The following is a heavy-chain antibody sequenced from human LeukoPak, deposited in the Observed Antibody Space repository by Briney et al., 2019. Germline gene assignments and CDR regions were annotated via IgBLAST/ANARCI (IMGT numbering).Heavy chain of an antibody. CDR1: GYSLSSGYH. CDR3: ARHHLYDSSGDGRYYFDY. CDR2: MSHSGRT. D-gene: IGHD3-22*01. Sequence: SETLSLTCGVYGYSLSSGYHWGWIRLPTGKGLEWIGSMSHSGRTYYNPSLKSRVTISVDTSKNQFSVKLSSVTAADTAVYYCARHHLYDSSGDGRYYFDYWGQGTLVTVSS. J-gene: IGHJ4*02. V-gene: IGHV4-38-2*01.